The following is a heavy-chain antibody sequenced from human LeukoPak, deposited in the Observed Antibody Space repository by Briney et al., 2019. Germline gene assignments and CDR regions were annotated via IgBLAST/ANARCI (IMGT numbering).Heavy chain of an antibody. D-gene: IGHD6-13*01. V-gene: IGHV1-69*04. CDR1: GGTFSSYA. J-gene: IGHJ6*02. CDR3: ARGYSSSWYYYYGMDV. Sequence: ASVKVSCKASGGTFSSYAISWVRQAPGQGLEWMGRIIPIFGIANYAQKFQGRVTITADKSTSTAYMELSSLRSEDTAVYYCARGYSSSWYYYYGMDVWGQGTTVTVSS. CDR2: IIPIFGIA.